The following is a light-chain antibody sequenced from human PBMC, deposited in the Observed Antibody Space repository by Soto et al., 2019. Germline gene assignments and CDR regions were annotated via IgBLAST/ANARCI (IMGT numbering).Light chain of an antibody. V-gene: IGLV2-14*01. Sequence: QSVLTQPASVSGSPGQSITISRTGTRSDVGGYNYVSWYQQHPGKAPKPMIYEVSNRPSGVSNRFSGSKSGNTASLTISGLQAEDEADYYCSSYTSSSTYVFGTGTKVTVL. CDR3: SSYTSSSTYV. CDR2: EVS. CDR1: RSDVGGYNY. J-gene: IGLJ1*01.